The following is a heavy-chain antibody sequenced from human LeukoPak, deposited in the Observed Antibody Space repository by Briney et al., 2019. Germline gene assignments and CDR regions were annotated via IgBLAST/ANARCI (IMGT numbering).Heavy chain of an antibody. J-gene: IGHJ5*02. V-gene: IGHV1-2*06. CDR2: INPNSGGT. Sequence: ASVKVSCKASGYTFTGYYMHWVRQAPGQGLEWMGRINPNSGGTNYAQKFQGGVTMTRDTSISTAYMGLSRLRSDDTAVYYCAREKGGLMVVTPEDWFDPWGQGTLVTVSS. D-gene: IGHD4-23*01. CDR3: AREKGGLMVVTPEDWFDP. CDR1: GYTFTGYY.